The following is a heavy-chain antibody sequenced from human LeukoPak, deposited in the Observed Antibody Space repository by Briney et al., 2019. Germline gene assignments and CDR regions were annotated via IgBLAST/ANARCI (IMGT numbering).Heavy chain of an antibody. J-gene: IGHJ4*02. CDR2: IYYSGST. D-gene: IGHD1-26*01. CDR1: GGSISSSSYY. Sequence: SETLSLTCTVSGGSISSSSYYWGWIRQPPGKGLEWIGSIYYSGSTYYNPSLKSRVTISVDTSKNQFSLKLSSVTAADTAVYYCARDSERSPSDYWGQGTLVTVSS. V-gene: IGHV4-39*07. CDR3: ARDSERSPSDY.